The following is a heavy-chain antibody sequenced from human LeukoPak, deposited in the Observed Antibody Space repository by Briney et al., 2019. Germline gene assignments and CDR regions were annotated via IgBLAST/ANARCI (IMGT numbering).Heavy chain of an antibody. CDR2: FDPEDGET. CDR1: GYTLTELS. Sequence: ASVKVSCKVSGYTLTELSMHWVRQAPGKGLEWMGGFDPEDGETIYAQKFQGRVTMTEDTSTDTAYMELSSLRSEDTAEYYCATYYDSSGYTDAFDIWGQGTMVTVSS. D-gene: IGHD3-22*01. V-gene: IGHV1-24*01. CDR3: ATYYDSSGYTDAFDI. J-gene: IGHJ3*02.